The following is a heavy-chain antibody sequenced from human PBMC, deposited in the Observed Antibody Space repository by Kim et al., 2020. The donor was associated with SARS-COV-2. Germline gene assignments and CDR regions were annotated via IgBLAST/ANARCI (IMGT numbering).Heavy chain of an antibody. CDR3: AKDGAGTTSLAPDD. J-gene: IGHJ4*02. Sequence: ADSGKGRFTISSNNSKNTLYLQMNSLRAEDTAVYYCAKDGAGTTSLAPDDWGQGTLVTVSS. D-gene: IGHD1-7*01. V-gene: IGHV3-23*01.